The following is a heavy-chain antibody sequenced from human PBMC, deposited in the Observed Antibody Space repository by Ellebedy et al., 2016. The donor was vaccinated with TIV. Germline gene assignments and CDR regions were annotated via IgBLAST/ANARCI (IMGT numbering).Heavy chain of an antibody. Sequence: SGPTLVXPTQTLTLTCSFSGFSLSRNAVGVSWIRQTPGKALEWLTLVYWDGSKVYSPSLESRLTITEDTSKNQVVLTMTNIDPVYTATYYCAHTSGWTIDYWGQGTLVTVSS. CDR2: VYWDGSK. D-gene: IGHD6-19*01. CDR1: GFSLSRNAVG. CDR3: AHTSGWTIDY. V-gene: IGHV2-5*02. J-gene: IGHJ4*02.